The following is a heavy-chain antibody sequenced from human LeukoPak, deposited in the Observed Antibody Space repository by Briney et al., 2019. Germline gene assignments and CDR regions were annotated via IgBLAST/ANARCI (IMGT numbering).Heavy chain of an antibody. J-gene: IGHJ6*02. CDR1: GGSISSYY. CDR3: ARASGQPTSFYCYGMDV. Sequence: KPSETLSLTCTVSGGSISSYYWSWIRQPPGKGLGWIGYIYYSGSTNYNPSLKSRVTISVDTSKNQFSLKLSSVTAADTAVYYCARASGQPTSFYCYGMDVWGQGTTVTVSS. CDR2: IYYSGST. V-gene: IGHV4-59*01. D-gene: IGHD3-16*02.